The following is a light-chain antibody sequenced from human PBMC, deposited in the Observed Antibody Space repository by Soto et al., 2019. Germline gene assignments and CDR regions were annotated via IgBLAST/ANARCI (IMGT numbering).Light chain of an antibody. CDR2: EVS. CDR3: SSFTSGSTL. V-gene: IGLV2-14*01. Sequence: QSVLTQPASVSGSPGQSITISCTGTSSDVGGYNFVSWYQQHPGKAPKLMIYEVSNRPSGVSNRFSGSKSGNTASLTISGLQAEDEADHYCSSFTSGSTLLGTGTKVTVL. CDR1: SSDVGGYNF. J-gene: IGLJ1*01.